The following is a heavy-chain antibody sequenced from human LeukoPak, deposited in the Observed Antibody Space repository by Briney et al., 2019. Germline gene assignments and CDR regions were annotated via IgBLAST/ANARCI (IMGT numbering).Heavy chain of an antibody. D-gene: IGHD3-22*01. Sequence: SETLSLTCTVSGGSMSSSSYYWGRLHQPPGKGLEWIESIYYSGSTHYNPSLKSRVTIPVDTSKNQFSLKLGSVTAADTAVYSCARRDSSGYYYVKDYWGQGTLVTVSS. CDR2: IYYSGST. V-gene: IGHV4-39*01. CDR1: GGSMSSSSYY. CDR3: ARRDSSGYYYVKDY. J-gene: IGHJ4*02.